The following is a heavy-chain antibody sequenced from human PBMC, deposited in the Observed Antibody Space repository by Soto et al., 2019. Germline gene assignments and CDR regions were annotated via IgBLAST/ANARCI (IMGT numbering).Heavy chain of an antibody. CDR3: ARGGWFGEPYYFDY. V-gene: IGHV3-48*01. CDR1: GFTFSSYS. J-gene: IGHJ4*02. D-gene: IGHD3-10*01. Sequence: GGSLRLSCAASGFTFSSYSMNWVRQAPGKGLEWVSYISSSSSTIYYADSVKGRFTISRDNAKNSLYLQMNSLRAEDTAVYYCARGGWFGEPYYFDYWGQGTLVTVSS. CDR2: ISSSSSTI.